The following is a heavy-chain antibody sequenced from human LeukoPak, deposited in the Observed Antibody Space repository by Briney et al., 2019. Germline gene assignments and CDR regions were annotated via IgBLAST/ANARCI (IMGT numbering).Heavy chain of an antibody. V-gene: IGHV3-21*01. D-gene: IGHD2-15*01. CDR2: ISSSSSYI. Sequence: PGGSLRLSCAASGFTFSSYSMNWVRQAPGKGLEWVSSISSSSSYIYYADSVKGRFTISRDNAKNSLYLQMNSLRAEDTAVYYCARALSAAGFDFDYWGQGTLATVSS. CDR3: ARALSAAGFDFDY. J-gene: IGHJ4*02. CDR1: GFTFSSYS.